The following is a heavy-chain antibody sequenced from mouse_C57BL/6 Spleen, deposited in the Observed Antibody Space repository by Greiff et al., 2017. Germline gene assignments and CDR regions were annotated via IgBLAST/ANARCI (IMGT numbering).Heavy chain of an antibody. Sequence: VQRVESGAELARPGASVKLSCKASGYTFTSYGISWVKQRTGQGLEWIGEIYPRSGNTYYNEKFKGKATLTADKSSSTAYMELRSLTSEDSAVYFCARWGDYDVRSYWGQGTTLTVSS. CDR2: IYPRSGNT. D-gene: IGHD2-4*01. J-gene: IGHJ2*01. CDR1: GYTFTSYG. V-gene: IGHV1-81*01. CDR3: ARWGDYDVRSY.